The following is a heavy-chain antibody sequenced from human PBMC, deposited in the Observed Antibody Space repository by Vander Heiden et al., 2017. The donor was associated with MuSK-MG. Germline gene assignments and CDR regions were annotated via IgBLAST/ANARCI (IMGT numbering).Heavy chain of an antibody. V-gene: IGHV4-38-2*01. CDR3: ARALGFPWGSPTYDFWSGYRKVWGRDAFDI. D-gene: IGHD3-3*01. CDR2: IYHSGST. CDR1: GYSISSGYY. Sequence: QVQLQESGPGLVKPSETLSLTCAVSGYSISSGYYWGWIRQPPGQGVEWIGSIYHSGSTYYNPSLKSRVTISVDTSKNQFSLKLSSVTAADTAVYYCARALGFPWGSPTYDFWSGYRKVWGRDAFDIWGQGTMVTVSS. J-gene: IGHJ3*02.